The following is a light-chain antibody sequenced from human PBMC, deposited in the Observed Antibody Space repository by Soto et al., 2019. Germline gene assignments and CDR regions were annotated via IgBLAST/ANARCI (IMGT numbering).Light chain of an antibody. CDR3: HHSTSF. J-gene: IGKJ3*01. V-gene: IGKV1-5*03. CDR2: GAS. CDR1: QSVLYSPDRRNY. Sequence: ITQSPGSLAVSLEERATINCKSSQSVLYSPDRRNYLAWYQQKPGKAPKLLIYGASSLESAVPSRLCGSGSGIEFTLTHSSLQPDDFGHYYNHHSTSFFGPGTKVDNK.